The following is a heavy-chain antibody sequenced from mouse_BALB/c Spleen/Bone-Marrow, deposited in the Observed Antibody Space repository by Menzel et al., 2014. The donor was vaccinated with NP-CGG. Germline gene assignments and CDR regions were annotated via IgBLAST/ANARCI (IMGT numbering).Heavy chain of an antibody. CDR3: ARGGLLSDY. CDR2: IYPGNGDT. D-gene: IGHD2-3*01. V-gene: IGHV1-12*01. Sequence: QVQLQQPGAELVKPGASVKMSCKASGYTFTSYNMHWVKQTPGQGLEWIGAIYPGNGDTSYNQKFKGKATLTADKSSSTAYMQLSSLTSEDSAVYYCARGGLLSDYWGQGTTLTVSS. CDR1: GYTFTSYN. J-gene: IGHJ2*01.